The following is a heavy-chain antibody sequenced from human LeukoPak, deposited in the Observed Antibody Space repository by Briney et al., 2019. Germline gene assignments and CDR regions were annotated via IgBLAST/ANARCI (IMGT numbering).Heavy chain of an antibody. CDR2: ISSSSSTI. CDR1: RFTFSSYA. J-gene: IGHJ4*02. CDR3: ARDQVPAAIGGYYFDY. D-gene: IGHD2-2*02. V-gene: IGHV3-48*01. Sequence: PGGSLRLSCAASRFTFSSYAMSWVRQAPGKGLEWVSYISSSSSTIYYADSVKGRFTISRDNAKNSLYLQMNSLRAEDTAVYYCARDQVPAAIGGYYFDYWGQGTLVTVSS.